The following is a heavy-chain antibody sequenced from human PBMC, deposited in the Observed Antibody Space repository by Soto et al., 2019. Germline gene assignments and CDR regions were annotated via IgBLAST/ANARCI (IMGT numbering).Heavy chain of an antibody. D-gene: IGHD5-18*01. CDR3: ARQGGGYTYGRGWVYYGMDV. V-gene: IGHV3-7*05. J-gene: IGHJ6*01. CDR1: GFTFSSYW. CDR2: IKPDGSEK. Sequence: EVQLVESGGGLVQPGGSLRLSCAASGFTFSSYWMSWVRQAPGKGLEWVANIKPDGSEKYYVDCVKGRITVSRDNAKNSLYLQMNSLRAEDTAVYYCARQGGGYTYGRGWVYYGMDVWGQGTTVTVSS.